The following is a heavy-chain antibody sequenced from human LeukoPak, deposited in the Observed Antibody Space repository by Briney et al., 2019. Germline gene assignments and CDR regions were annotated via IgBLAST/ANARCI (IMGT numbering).Heavy chain of an antibody. CDR3: ARGAFWSAYSGVDY. CDR1: GGSISSGSYY. V-gene: IGHV4-61*02. D-gene: IGHD3-3*01. Sequence: PSETLSLTCTVSGGSISSGSYYWSWIRQPAGKGLEWIGRIYTSGSTNYNPSLKSRVTISVATSKNQFSLKLSPVTAADTAVYYWARGAFWSAYSGVDYWGQGTLVTVSS. J-gene: IGHJ4*02. CDR2: IYTSGST.